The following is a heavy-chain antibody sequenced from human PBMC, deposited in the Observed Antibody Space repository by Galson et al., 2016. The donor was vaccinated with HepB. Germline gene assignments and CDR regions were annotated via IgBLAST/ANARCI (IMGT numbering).Heavy chain of an antibody. V-gene: IGHV3-7*01. J-gene: IGHJ2*01. CDR3: AKDSSSAL. D-gene: IGHD6-6*01. CDR1: GFTIGDYG. CDR2: IKPDGREK. Sequence: SLRLSCAASGFTIGDYGMHWVRQAPGKGLEWVANIKPDGREKYYVDSVKGRFTISRDNAKNSLFLRMNSLRAEDTAVYYCAKDSSSALWGRGSLVTVSS.